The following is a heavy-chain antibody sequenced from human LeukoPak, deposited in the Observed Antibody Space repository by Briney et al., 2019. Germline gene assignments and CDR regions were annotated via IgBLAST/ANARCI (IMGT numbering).Heavy chain of an antibody. CDR3: TKTTTGYSSGQYPGWPADH. D-gene: IGHD3-22*01. CDR1: GFTFNNYA. Sequence: GGSLRLSCTASGFTFNNYAMYWVRQPPRKGLEWVAGIFGSGGSAHYADSVKGRFTISRDNSKNTGYLQMDSLRGEDTALYYCTKTTTGYSSGQYPGWPADHWGQGALVTVSS. V-gene: IGHV3-23*01. J-gene: IGHJ4*02. CDR2: IFGSGGSA.